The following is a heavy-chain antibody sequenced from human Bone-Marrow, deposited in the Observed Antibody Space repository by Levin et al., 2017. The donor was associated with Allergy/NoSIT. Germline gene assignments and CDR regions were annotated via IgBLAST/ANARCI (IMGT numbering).Heavy chain of an antibody. CDR2: ISAANGAT. CDR3: ARDFFLRTAIGKLEF. Sequence: ASVKVSCKASGYIFSMYGISWVRQAPGQGLEWVGWISAANGATYYAKNVEGRVAMTTDTSTRTAYMELRNLTPGDTALYYCARDFFLRTAIGKLEFWGQGTQVTVSS. D-gene: IGHD6-13*01. J-gene: IGHJ4*02. V-gene: IGHV1-18*01. CDR1: GYIFSMYG.